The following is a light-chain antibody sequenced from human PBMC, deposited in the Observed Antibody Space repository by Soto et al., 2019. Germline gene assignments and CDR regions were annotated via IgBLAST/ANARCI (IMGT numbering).Light chain of an antibody. V-gene: IGLV2-8*01. CDR3: TSHAGSNNYV. Sequence: QSALTQPASVSGSPGQSITISCTGTSSDVGGYNYVSWYQQHPGKAPKLMISEVSKRPSGVHDRFSGSKSGNTASLTVSGLQAEDEADYYCTSHAGSNNYVFATGTKVTVL. CDR2: EVS. CDR1: SSDVGGYNY. J-gene: IGLJ1*01.